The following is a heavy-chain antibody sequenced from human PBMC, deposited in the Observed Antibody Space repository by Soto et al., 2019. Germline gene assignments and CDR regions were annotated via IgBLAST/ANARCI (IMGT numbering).Heavy chain of an antibody. Sequence: SETLSLTCTVSGGSISSYYWSWIRQPPGKGLEWIGYIYYSGSTNYNPSLKSRVTISVDTSKNQFSLKLSSVTAADTAVYYCARVYPLKDIVVVVAATPAPPYMDVWGKGTTVTVSS. J-gene: IGHJ6*03. D-gene: IGHD2-15*01. CDR3: ARVYPLKDIVVVVAATPAPPYMDV. CDR1: GGSISSYY. V-gene: IGHV4-59*01. CDR2: IYYSGST.